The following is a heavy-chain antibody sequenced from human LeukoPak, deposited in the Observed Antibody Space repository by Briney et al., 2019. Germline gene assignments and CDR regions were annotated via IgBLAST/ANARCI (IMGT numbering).Heavy chain of an antibody. V-gene: IGHV3-23*01. CDR3: ARGRYCTGTSCFSYYFDY. D-gene: IGHD2-2*01. CDR1: KFTFSSYA. CDR2: ISGSGGST. Sequence: GGSLRLSCAASKFTFSSYAMNWVRQAPGKGLEWVSGISGSGGSTYYADSVKGRFTISRDNSKNTLYLQMNSLRVEDTAVYYCARGRYCTGTSCFSYYFDYWGQGTLVTVS. J-gene: IGHJ4*02.